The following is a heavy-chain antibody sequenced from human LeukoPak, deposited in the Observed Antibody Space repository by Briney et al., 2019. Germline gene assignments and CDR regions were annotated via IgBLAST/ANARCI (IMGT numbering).Heavy chain of an antibody. Sequence: SETLSLTCTVSGGSISSYYWSWIRQPPGKGLEWIGYIYYSGSTNYNPSLKSRVTISVDTSKNQFSQKLSSVTAADTAVYYCASQFSSYGPFDYWGQGTLVTVSS. CDR2: IYYSGST. D-gene: IGHD5-18*01. CDR1: GGSISSYY. J-gene: IGHJ4*02. CDR3: ASQFSSYGPFDY. V-gene: IGHV4-59*01.